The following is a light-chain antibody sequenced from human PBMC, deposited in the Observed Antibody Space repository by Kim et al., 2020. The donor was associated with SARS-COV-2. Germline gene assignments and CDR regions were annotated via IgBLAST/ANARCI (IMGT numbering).Light chain of an antibody. CDR2: WAS. V-gene: IGKV4-1*01. CDR1: QSVLRSSNNKNC. Sequence: DIVMTQSPDSLAVSLGERATINCKSSQSVLRSSNNKNCLTWYQQKPGQPPKLLIYWASTRESGVPDRFSGSGSGTDFTLTISNLQAEDVAVYYCQQFYSTPNTFGQGTKLEI. CDR3: QQFYSTPNT. J-gene: IGKJ2*01.